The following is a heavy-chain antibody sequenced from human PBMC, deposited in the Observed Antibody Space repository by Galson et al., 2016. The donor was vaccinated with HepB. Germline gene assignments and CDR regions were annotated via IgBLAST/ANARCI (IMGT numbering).Heavy chain of an antibody. J-gene: IGHJ4*02. CDR1: GGSFSSSSFY. CDR2: IYYSGST. CDR3: ARYSQAMNFDY. Sequence: LSLTCTVSGGSFSSSSFYWGWIRQPPGKGLEWIGSIYYSGSTYYNPSLKSRVTISVHTSKNQFSLKLSSVTAADTAIYYCARYSQAMNFDYWGQGTLVTVSS. V-gene: IGHV4-39*01. D-gene: IGHD2-15*01.